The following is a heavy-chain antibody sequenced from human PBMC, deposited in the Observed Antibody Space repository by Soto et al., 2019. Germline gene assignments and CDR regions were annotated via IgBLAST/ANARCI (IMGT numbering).Heavy chain of an antibody. J-gene: IGHJ4*02. CDR3: ARGGHVVVVTAALDY. CDR1: GDTFTDYY. Sequence: QVQLMQSGAEVKKPGASVKVSCKASGDTFTDYYIHWVRQAPGQVLEWMGTVNPSGGHTTYAQHFLGRVTMTRDTSTSTLYMELTSLTSDGAAIYYCARGGHVVVVTAALDYWGQGTLVTVSS. D-gene: IGHD2-21*02. V-gene: IGHV1-46*01. CDR2: VNPSGGHT.